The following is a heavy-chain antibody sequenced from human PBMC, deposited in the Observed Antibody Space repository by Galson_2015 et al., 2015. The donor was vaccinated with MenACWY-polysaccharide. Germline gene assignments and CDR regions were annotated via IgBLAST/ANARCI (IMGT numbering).Heavy chain of an antibody. CDR3: ARKDGSGWSFDY. J-gene: IGHJ4*02. D-gene: IGHD6-19*01. CDR1: GFTFSSYE. V-gene: IGHV3-48*03. Sequence: SLRLSCAASGFTFSSYEMNWVRQAPGKGLEWVSYISSSGSTIYYADSVKGRFTISRDNAKNSLYLQMNSLRAEDTAVYYCARKDGSGWSFDYGGQGTLVTVSS. CDR2: ISSSGSTI.